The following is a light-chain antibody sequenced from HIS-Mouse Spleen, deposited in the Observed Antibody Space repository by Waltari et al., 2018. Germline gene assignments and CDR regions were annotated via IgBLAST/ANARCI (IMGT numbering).Light chain of an antibody. V-gene: IGLV2-8*01. CDR2: EVS. CDR3: SSYAGSNNLGV. CDR1: SSDVGGYNY. Sequence: QSALTQPPSASGSPGQSVTISCTGTSSDVGGYNYVSWYQQHPGKAPKLMIYEVSKRPSGVPVPFSGSKSGNTASLTVSGLQAEDEADYYCSSYAGSNNLGVFGTGTKVTVL. J-gene: IGLJ1*01.